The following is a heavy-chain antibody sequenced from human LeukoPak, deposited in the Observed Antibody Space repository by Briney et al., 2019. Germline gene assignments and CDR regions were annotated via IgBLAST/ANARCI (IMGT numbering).Heavy chain of an antibody. Sequence: GRSPRLSCAASGFTFDDYAMHWVRQAPRKGLECVSGISWNSDSIGYADSVKGRFTISRDNAKNSLYLQMNSLRAEDMALYYCAKDKIRSSWYVDAFDIWGPGTMVTVSS. D-gene: IGHD6-13*01. CDR3: AKDKIRSSWYVDAFDI. CDR2: ISWNSDSI. V-gene: IGHV3-9*03. J-gene: IGHJ3*02. CDR1: GFTFDDYA.